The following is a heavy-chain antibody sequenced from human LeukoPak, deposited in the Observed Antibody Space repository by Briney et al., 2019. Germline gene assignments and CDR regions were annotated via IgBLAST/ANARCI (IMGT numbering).Heavy chain of an antibody. V-gene: IGHV3-53*01. D-gene: IGHD4/OR15-4a*01. CDR1: GFTVSSNY. CDR2: IHSGDNT. CDR3: ASLTRDY. J-gene: IGHJ4*02. Sequence: GGSLRLSCAASGFTVSSNYMTWVRQAPGKGLEWVSVIHSGDNTYYADSVKGRFTISRDKSKNTFYLQMNSLRVEDTAVYYCASLTRDYWGQGTLVTVSS.